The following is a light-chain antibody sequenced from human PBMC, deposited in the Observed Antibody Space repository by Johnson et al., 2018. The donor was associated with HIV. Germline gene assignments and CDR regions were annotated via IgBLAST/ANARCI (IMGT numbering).Light chain of an antibody. J-gene: IGLJ1*01. Sequence: QSVLTQPPSVSAAPGQKVTISCSGSSSNIGNNYVSWYQQLPGTAPKLLIYENNKRPSGIPDRFSGSKSGTSATLGITGIQTGDEADYYCGTWDSSLSAAVFGTGTKVTVL. CDR1: SSNIGNNY. CDR2: ENN. V-gene: IGLV1-51*02. CDR3: GTWDSSLSAAV.